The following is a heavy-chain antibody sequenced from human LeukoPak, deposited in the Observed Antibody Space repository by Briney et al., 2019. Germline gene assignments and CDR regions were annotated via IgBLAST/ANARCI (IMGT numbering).Heavy chain of an antibody. CDR3: ARGNPVGQFDP. CDR2: IYHSGST. V-gene: IGHV4-30-2*01. Sequence: PSETLSLTCAVSVGSISSGGSSLSWIRQPPGKGLEWIVYIYHSGSTYYNPSLKSRVTISVDRSKNQFSLKLSSVTAADTAVYYCARGNPVGQFDPWGQGTLVTVSS. D-gene: IGHD2-15*01. CDR1: VGSISSGGSS. J-gene: IGHJ5*02.